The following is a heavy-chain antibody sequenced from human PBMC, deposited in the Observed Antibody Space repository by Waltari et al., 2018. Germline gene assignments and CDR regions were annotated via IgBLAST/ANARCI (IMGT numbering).Heavy chain of an antibody. D-gene: IGHD3-10*01. V-gene: IGHV3-21*03. J-gene: IGHJ4*02. CDR2: ISSSSSYI. Sequence: EVQLVESGGGLVKPGGSLRLSCAASGFTFSSYSMNWVRQAPGKGLEWVSSISSSSSYIYYAYSVKGRFTISRDNAKNSLYLQMNSLRAEDTAVYYCARAELLWFGELYWGQGTLVTVSS. CDR1: GFTFSSYS. CDR3: ARAELLWFGELY.